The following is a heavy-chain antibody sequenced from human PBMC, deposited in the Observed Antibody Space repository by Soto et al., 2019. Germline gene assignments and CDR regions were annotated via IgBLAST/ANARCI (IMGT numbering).Heavy chain of an antibody. CDR1: GFTFSSYE. CDR2: ISSSGSTI. Sequence: GGSLRLSCAAPGFTFSSYEMNWVRQAPGKGLEWVSYISSSGSTIYYADSVKGRFTISRDNAKNSLYLQMNSLRAEDTAVYYCAFPYSYGWFDAFDIWGQGTMVTISS. V-gene: IGHV3-48*03. CDR3: AFPYSYGWFDAFDI. D-gene: IGHD5-18*01. J-gene: IGHJ3*02.